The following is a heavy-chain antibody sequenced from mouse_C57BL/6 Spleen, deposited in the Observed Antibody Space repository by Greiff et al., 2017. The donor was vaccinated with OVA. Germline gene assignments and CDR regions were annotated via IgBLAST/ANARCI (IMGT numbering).Heavy chain of an antibody. Sequence: EVMLVESGEGLVKPGGSLKLSCAASGFTFSSYAMSWVRQTPEKRLEWVAYISSGGDYIYYADTVKGRFTISSDNARNTLYLQMSSLKSEDTAMYYCTREDYGNYGFAYWGQGTLVTVSA. CDR1: GFTFSSYA. CDR2: ISSGGDYI. CDR3: TREDYGNYGFAY. D-gene: IGHD2-1*01. V-gene: IGHV5-9-1*02. J-gene: IGHJ3*01.